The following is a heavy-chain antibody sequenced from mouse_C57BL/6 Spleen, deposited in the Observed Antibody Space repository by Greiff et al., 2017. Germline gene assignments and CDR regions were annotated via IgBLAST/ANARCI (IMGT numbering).Heavy chain of an antibody. CDR3: ARVSPDALDY. CDR2: ISYDGSN. D-gene: IGHD2-3*01. V-gene: IGHV3-6*01. CDR1: GYSITSGYY. J-gene: IGHJ2*01. Sequence: EVKLMESGPGLVKPSQSLSLTCSVTGYSITSGYYWNWIRQFPGNKLEWMGYISYDGSNNYNPSLKNRISITRDTSKNQFFLKLNSVNTEDTATYYCARVSPDALDYWGQGTTLTVSS.